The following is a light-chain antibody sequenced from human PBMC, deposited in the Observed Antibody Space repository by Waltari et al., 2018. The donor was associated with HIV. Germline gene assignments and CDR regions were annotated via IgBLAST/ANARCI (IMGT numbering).Light chain of an antibody. CDR2: AAS. J-gene: IGKJ3*01. CDR1: QSISIY. V-gene: IGKV1-39*01. Sequence: DIQMTQSPSSLFASVGDRVTTPYRASQSISIYLNWYQQKTGKHPKPLIYAASSLQSGVTSRFSGSGSGTDFTLTISSLQPEDFATYYCQQSYSTLRFTFGPGTKVDIK. CDR3: QQSYSTLRFT.